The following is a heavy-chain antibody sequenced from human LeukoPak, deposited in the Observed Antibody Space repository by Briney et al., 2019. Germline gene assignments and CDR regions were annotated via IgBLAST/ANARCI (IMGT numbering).Heavy chain of an antibody. D-gene: IGHD4-23*01. J-gene: IGHJ4*02. CDR1: GYTFTGYY. V-gene: IGHV1-2*02. CDR2: INPNSGGT. Sequence: ASVKASCKASGYTFTGYYMHWVRQAPGQGLEWMGWINPNSGGTNYAQKFQARVTMTRDTSISTAYMELSRLRSDDTAVYYCARDYGGNSGIDYWGQGTLVTVSS. CDR3: ARDYGGNSGIDY.